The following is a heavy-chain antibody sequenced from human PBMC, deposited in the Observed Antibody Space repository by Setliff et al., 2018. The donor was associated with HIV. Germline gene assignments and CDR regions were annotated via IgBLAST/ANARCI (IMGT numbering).Heavy chain of an antibody. CDR3: ARDKGTAMVSSFYYYYYMDV. Sequence: GGSLRFSCAASGFTFSSYWMHWVRQAPGKGLVWVSRINSDGSSTSYADSVKGRFTISRDNAKNTLYLQMNSLRAEDTAVYYCARDKGTAMVSSFYYYYYMDVWGKGTTVTVSS. D-gene: IGHD5-18*01. V-gene: IGHV3-74*01. CDR1: GFTFSSYW. CDR2: INSDGSST. J-gene: IGHJ6*03.